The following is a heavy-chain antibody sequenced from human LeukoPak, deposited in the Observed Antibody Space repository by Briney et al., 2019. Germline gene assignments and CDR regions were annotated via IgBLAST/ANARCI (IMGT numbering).Heavy chain of an antibody. CDR1: GGSISSSSYY. J-gene: IGHJ4*02. CDR3: ARHPPSRGYSYGYPPNYFDY. V-gene: IGHV4-39*01. CDR2: IYYSGST. D-gene: IGHD5-18*01. Sequence: SETLSLTCTVSGGSISSSSYYWGWIRQPPGKGLEWIGSIYYSGSTYYNPSLKSRVTISVDTSKNQFSLELSPVTAADTAVYYCARHPPSRGYSYGYPPNYFDYWGQGTLVTVSS.